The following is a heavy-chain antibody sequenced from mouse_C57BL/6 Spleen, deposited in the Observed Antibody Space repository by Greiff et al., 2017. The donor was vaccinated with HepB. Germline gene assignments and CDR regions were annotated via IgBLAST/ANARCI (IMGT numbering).Heavy chain of an antibody. Sequence: QVQLQQPGAELVRPGSSVKLSCKASGYTFTSYWMHWVKQRPIQGLEWIGNIDPSDNETHYNQKFKDKATLTVDKSSSTAYMQLSSLTSEDSAVYYCARGLPGDYYAMDYWGQGTSVTVSS. CDR2: IDPSDNET. CDR1: GYTFTSYW. J-gene: IGHJ4*01. CDR3: ARGLPGDYYAMDY. D-gene: IGHD2-4*01. V-gene: IGHV1-52*01.